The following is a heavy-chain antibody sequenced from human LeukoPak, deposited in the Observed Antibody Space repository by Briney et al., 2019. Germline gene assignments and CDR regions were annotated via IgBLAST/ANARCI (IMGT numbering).Heavy chain of an antibody. CDR3: ARGPLLKVDL. Sequence: SETLSLTCAVYGGSFSGYYWSWIRQPPEKGLEWIGEINHSGTTNYNPSLKSRVTISVDTTKNQFSLKLSSVTAADTAVYYCARGPLLKVDLWGQGALVTVSS. J-gene: IGHJ4*02. CDR2: INHSGTT. D-gene: IGHD2-8*01. CDR1: GGSFSGYY. V-gene: IGHV4-34*01.